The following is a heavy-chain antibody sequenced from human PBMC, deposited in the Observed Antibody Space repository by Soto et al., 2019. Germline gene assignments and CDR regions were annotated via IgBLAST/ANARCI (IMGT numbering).Heavy chain of an antibody. Sequence: GGSLRLSCAASGLTVSSNFMSWVRQAPGKGPEWVSVMHASGSTYYTDSVKGRFTISRHTSENTLYLQMNSLRAEDTAVYYCARVYCSGGSCYEDAFDIWGQGTMVTVSS. CDR3: ARVYCSGGSCYEDAFDI. D-gene: IGHD2-15*01. CDR1: GLTVSSNF. J-gene: IGHJ3*02. V-gene: IGHV3-53*04. CDR2: MHASGST.